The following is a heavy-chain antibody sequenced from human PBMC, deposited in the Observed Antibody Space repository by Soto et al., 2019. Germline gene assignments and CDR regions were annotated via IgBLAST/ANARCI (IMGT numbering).Heavy chain of an antibody. D-gene: IGHD2-2*01. J-gene: IGHJ4*02. CDR1: GYSFTSYW. CDR3: GRHLPLSDALKKGFDY. V-gene: IGHV5-51*01. Sequence: GESLKISCKGSGYSFTSYWIGWVRQMPGKGLEWMGIIYPGDSDTRYSPSFQGHVTISTDKSISTAYLQWSSLKASDTAIYYCGRHLPLSDALKKGFDYWGQGTPVTVSS. CDR2: IYPGDSDT.